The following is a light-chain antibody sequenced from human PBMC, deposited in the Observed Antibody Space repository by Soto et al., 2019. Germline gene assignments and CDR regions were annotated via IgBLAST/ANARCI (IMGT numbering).Light chain of an antibody. J-gene: IGKJ1*01. CDR3: QQSYNTPPT. CDR1: QSISTY. CDR2: GAS. V-gene: IGKV1-39*01. Sequence: DIQMTQSPSSLSASVGDRVTITCRASQSISTYLNWYQQKPGKAPKLLIYGASSLQSGVPSRFSGSGSGTDFTLTISSLQPEDFATYYCQQSYNTPPTFGQGTKVEI.